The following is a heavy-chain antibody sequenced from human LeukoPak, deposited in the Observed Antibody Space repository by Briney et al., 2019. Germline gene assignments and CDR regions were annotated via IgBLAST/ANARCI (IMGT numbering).Heavy chain of an antibody. V-gene: IGHV4-59*08. D-gene: IGHD4-17*01. CDR1: GGSISSYY. Sequence: SETLSLTCTVSGGSISSYYWSWIRQPPGKGLEWIGYIYYSGSTNYNPFLKSRVTISVDTSKNQFSLKLSSVTAADTAVYYCARRGWGYGDYDALGAFDIWGQGTMVTVSS. CDR2: IYYSGST. J-gene: IGHJ3*02. CDR3: ARRGWGYGDYDALGAFDI.